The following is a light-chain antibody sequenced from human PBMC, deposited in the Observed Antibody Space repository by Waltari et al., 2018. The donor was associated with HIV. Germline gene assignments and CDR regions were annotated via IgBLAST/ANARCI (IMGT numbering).Light chain of an antibody. Sequence: QSVLTQPHSASGTPGQRVIIPCSGSNSNVGSDVVNWYQQLPGTAPKLLIYGDNGRPSGVPDRFSGSKSGASASLAISDLQSEDEAEYYCAAWDARLNEYLFGTGTKVTVL. CDR1: NSNVGSDV. V-gene: IGLV1-44*01. J-gene: IGLJ1*01. CDR3: AAWDARLNEYL. CDR2: GDN.